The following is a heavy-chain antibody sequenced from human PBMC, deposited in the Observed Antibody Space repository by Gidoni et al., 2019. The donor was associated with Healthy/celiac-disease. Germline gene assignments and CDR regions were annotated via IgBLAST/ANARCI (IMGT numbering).Heavy chain of an antibody. D-gene: IGHD6-6*01. CDR1: GFTFSSDS. CDR2: ISSSSSYI. CDR3: ARDLKGEYSSSSGRWYFDL. J-gene: IGHJ2*01. Sequence: EVQLVESGGGLVKPGGSLRLSCAASGFTFSSDSMNWVRQAPGKGLEWVSSISSSSSYIYYADSVKGRFTISRDNAKNSLYLQMNSLRAEDTAVYYCARDLKGEYSSSSGRWYFDLWGRGTLVTVSS. V-gene: IGHV3-21*01.